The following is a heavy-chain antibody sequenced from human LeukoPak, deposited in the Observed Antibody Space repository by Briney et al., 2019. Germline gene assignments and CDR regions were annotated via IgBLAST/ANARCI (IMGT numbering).Heavy chain of an antibody. CDR3: SRLLAAAQTDYFDY. D-gene: IGHD6-13*01. J-gene: IGHJ4*02. V-gene: IGHV4-59*08. CDR1: GDSISSYY. Sequence: PSETLSLTCTVPGDSISSYYWSWIRQPPGKGLEWIGHFYNSGSTNYNPSLKSRVAISVDTSKNQFSLKLSSVTAADTAVYFCSRLLAAAQTDYFDYWGQGTKVTVSS. CDR2: FYNSGST.